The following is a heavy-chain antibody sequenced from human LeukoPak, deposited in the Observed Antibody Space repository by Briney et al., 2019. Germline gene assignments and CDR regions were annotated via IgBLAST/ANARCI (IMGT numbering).Heavy chain of an antibody. CDR1: GGSISSGGYY. CDR2: IYYSGSS. CDR3: ATQTPNQVTAILNDAFDI. Sequence: SETLSLTCTVSGGSISSGGYYWSWIRQHPGEGLEWIGYIYYSGSSYYNPSLKSRVTISVDTSKNQFSLKLSSVTAADTAVYYCATQTPNQVTAILNDAFDIWGQGTMVTVSS. D-gene: IGHD2-21*02. J-gene: IGHJ3*02. V-gene: IGHV4-31*03.